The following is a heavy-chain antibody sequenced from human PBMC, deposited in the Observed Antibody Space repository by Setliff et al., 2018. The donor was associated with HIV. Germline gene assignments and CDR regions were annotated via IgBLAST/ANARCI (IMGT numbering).Heavy chain of an antibody. J-gene: IGHJ4*02. V-gene: IGHV3-23*01. CDR1: GFTFSSYA. D-gene: IGHD5-18*01. CDR3: AKSGEWLPYYFDY. Sequence: LRLSCAASGFTFSSYAVSWVRQAPGKGLEWVSAISGSGGSTYYADSVKGRFTISRDNSKNTLYLQMNSLRAEDTAVYYCAKSGEWLPYYFDYWGQGTLVTVSS. CDR2: ISGSGGST.